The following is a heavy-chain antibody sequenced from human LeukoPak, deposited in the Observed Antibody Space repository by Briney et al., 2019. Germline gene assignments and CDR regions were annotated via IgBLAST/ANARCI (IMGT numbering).Heavy chain of an antibody. CDR3: ARDRYCSSTSCYRPPYFDY. V-gene: IGHV3-48*02. J-gene: IGHJ4*02. CDR2: ISSSSSTI. CDR1: GFTFSSYS. D-gene: IGHD2-2*02. Sequence: PGGSLRLSCAASGFTFSSYSMNWVRQAPGKGLEWVSYISSSSSTIYYADSVKGRFTISRDNAKNSLYLQMNSLRDEDTAVYYCARDRYCSSTSCYRPPYFDYWGQGTLVTVSS.